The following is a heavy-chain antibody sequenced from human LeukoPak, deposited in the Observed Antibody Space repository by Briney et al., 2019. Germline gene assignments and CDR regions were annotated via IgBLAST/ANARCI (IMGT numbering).Heavy chain of an antibody. Sequence: GGSLRLSCGVSGFTFSTYGMHWVRQAPGKGLEWMAFIRYDGNNKFYADSVKGRFTISRDNSKNTLYLQMNSLRPEDTAVYYCARDRHVYYDILTGYASYFEYWGQGALVTVSS. J-gene: IGHJ4*02. V-gene: IGHV3-30*02. CDR1: GFTFSTYG. CDR3: ARDRHVYYDILTGYASYFEY. D-gene: IGHD3-9*01. CDR2: IRYDGNNK.